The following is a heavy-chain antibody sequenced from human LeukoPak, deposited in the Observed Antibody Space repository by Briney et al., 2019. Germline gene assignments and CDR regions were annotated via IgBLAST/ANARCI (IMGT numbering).Heavy chain of an antibody. Sequence: PSETLSLTCTVSGGSISSYYWSRIRQPPGKGLEWIGYIYYSGSTNYNPSLKSRVTISVDTSKNQFSLKLSSVTAADTAVYYCARLPDSGGSDDFDYWGQGTLVTVSS. CDR2: IYYSGST. CDR3: ARLPDSGGSDDFDY. J-gene: IGHJ4*02. V-gene: IGHV4-59*08. CDR1: GGSISSYY. D-gene: IGHD2-15*01.